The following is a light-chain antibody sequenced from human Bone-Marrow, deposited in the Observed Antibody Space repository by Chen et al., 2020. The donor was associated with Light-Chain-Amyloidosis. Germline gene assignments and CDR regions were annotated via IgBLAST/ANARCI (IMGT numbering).Light chain of an antibody. V-gene: IGLV2-23*01. CDR3: CSYAGISTHV. CDR1: NGYFGHYDH. Sequence: QSALTQPASVSGYPGQSITISCTGCNGYFGHYDHVYWYQQHPGKAPKLIIYERSKQHSGNSNRVSGSKSGNTASQTMSGLQAEDEDDYYYCSYAGISTHVFGNGTKVTV. CDR2: ERS. J-gene: IGLJ1*01.